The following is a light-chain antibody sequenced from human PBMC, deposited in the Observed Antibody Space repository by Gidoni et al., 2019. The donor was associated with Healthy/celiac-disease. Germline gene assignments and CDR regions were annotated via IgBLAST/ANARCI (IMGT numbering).Light chain of an antibody. J-gene: IGKJ4*01. CDR2: CAS. CDR1: QSVLYSSNNKSY. V-gene: IGKV4-1*01. Sequence: DIVMTQSPDSLAVSLGERATINCKSSQSVLYSSNNKSYLAWSQQKPGQPPKLLIYCASTRESGVPDRFSGSGSGTDFTLTISSLQAEDVAVYYCQQYYSTPLTFGGGTKVEIK. CDR3: QQYYSTPLT.